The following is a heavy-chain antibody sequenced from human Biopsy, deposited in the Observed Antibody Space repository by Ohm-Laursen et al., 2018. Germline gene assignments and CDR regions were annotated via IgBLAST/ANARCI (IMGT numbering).Heavy chain of an antibody. CDR2: ISSGGTTI. V-gene: IGHV3-11*04. Sequence: SLRLSCAASGFPFSDYYMRWIRQAPGKGLEWVSYISSGGTTIYYADSVKGRFTISRDNAKNSLYLQMNSLRPEDTALYYCAKDRWERNLHYGGGVDLWGQGTTVTVSS. CDR3: AKDRWERNLHYGGGVDL. CDR1: GFPFSDYY. D-gene: IGHD4-17*01. J-gene: IGHJ6*02.